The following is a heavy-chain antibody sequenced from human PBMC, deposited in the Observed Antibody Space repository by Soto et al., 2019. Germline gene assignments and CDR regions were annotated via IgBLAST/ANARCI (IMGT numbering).Heavy chain of an antibody. CDR2: TYHSGSP. CDR3: AREYCSGGSCYKTLDS. Sequence: ETLSLTCAVSGYSISSGYYWGWIRQSPGKGLEWIGSTYHSGSPYYNPSLKSRVTISVDTSKNQFSLKLSSVTAADTAVYYCAREYCSGGSCYKTLDSWGQGTLVTVSS. J-gene: IGHJ4*02. CDR1: GYSISSGYY. V-gene: IGHV4-38-2*02. D-gene: IGHD2-15*01.